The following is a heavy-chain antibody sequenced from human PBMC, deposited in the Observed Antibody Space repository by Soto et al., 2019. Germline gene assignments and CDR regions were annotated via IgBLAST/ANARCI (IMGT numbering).Heavy chain of an antibody. J-gene: IGHJ4*02. CDR3: ARAYDFWSGFDY. CDR2: IYYSGST. V-gene: IGHV4-59*01. D-gene: IGHD3-3*01. CDR1: GGSISSYY. Sequence: PSETLSLTCTVSGGSISSYYWSWIRQPPGKGLEWIGYIYYSGSTNYNPSLKSRVTISVDTSKNQFSLKLSSVTAADTAVYYCARAYDFWSGFDYWGQGTLVTVPQ.